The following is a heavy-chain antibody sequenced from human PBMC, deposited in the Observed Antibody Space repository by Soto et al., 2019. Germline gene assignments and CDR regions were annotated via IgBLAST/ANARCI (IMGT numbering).Heavy chain of an antibody. D-gene: IGHD4-17*01. CDR3: ARARRGVYGDWFDP. J-gene: IGHJ5*02. CDR1: GYTFTSYD. V-gene: IGHV1-8*01. Sequence: QVQLVQSGAEVKKPGASVKVSCKASGYTFTSYDINWVRQATGQGLEWMGWMNPNSGNTGYAQKFQGRVIMTRNTSISTAYMELSSLRSEDTAVYYCARARRGVYGDWFDPWGQGTLVTVSS. CDR2: MNPNSGNT.